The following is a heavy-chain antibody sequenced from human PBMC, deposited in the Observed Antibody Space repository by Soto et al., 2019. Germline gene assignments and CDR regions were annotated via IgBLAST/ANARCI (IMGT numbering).Heavy chain of an antibody. D-gene: IGHD2-2*01. V-gene: IGHV1-69*13. CDR3: ARDTRSMIVLVPAAADYYYYYGMDV. Sequence: SVKVSCQASGGTFSSYAISWVRQAPGQGLEWMGGIIPICGTANYAQKFQGRVTITADESTSTAYMELSSLRSEDTAVYYCARDTRSMIVLVPAAADYYYYYGMDVWGQGTTVTVSS. J-gene: IGHJ6*02. CDR1: GGTFSSYA. CDR2: IIPICGTA.